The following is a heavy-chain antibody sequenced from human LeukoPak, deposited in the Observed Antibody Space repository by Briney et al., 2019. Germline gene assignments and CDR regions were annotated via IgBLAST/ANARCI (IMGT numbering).Heavy chain of an antibody. CDR3: ARGGVITIFGVVIGGSWFDP. CDR2: MNPNSGNT. V-gene: IGHV1-8*01. D-gene: IGHD3-3*01. Sequence: GASVKVSCKASGYTFTSYDINWVRQATGQGPEWMGWMNPNSGNTGYAQKFQGRVTMTRNTSISTAYMELSSLRSEDTAVYYCARGGVITIFGVVIGGSWFDPWGQGTLVTVSS. CDR1: GYTFTSYD. J-gene: IGHJ5*02.